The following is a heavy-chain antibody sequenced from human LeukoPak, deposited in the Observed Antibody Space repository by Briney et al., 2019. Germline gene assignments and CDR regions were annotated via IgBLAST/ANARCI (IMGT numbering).Heavy chain of an antibody. J-gene: IGHJ4*02. CDR1: GYIFTSNY. Sequence: ASVKVSCKASGYIFTSNYIHWVRQAPGQGLEWMGRINPNSGDTNNAQKFQGRVTMTRDTSISTAYMDLSRLMSDDTAVYYCARDYCSSTSCLFDYWGQGTLVTVSS. V-gene: IGHV1-2*06. CDR2: INPNSGDT. D-gene: IGHD2-2*01. CDR3: ARDYCSSTSCLFDY.